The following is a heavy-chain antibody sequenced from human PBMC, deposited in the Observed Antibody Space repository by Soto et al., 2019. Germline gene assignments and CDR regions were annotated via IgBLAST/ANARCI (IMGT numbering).Heavy chain of an antibody. CDR3: AREVVGGITMIVDAFDI. Sequence: SVKVSCKASGGTFSSYAISWVRQAPGQGLEWMGGIIPIFGTANYAQKFQGRVTITADESTSTAYMELSSLRSEDTAVYYCAREVVGGITMIVDAFDIWGQGTMVTVSS. D-gene: IGHD3-22*01. J-gene: IGHJ3*02. CDR1: GGTFSSYA. CDR2: IIPIFGTA. V-gene: IGHV1-69*13.